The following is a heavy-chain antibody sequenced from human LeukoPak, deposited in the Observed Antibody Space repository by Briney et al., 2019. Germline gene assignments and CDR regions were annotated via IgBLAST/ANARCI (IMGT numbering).Heavy chain of an antibody. J-gene: IGHJ4*02. CDR3: AKAAGLGSYYSGIHF. Sequence: GGSLRLSCAASGFTFPNYAIHWVRHAPGKGLEWVSSISWNSDTIGYADSVKGRFTLSRDNSKNSPYLQMNSLKAEDTAFYYCAKAAGLGSYYSGIHFWGQGALVTVSS. D-gene: IGHD3-10*01. V-gene: IGHV3-9*01. CDR1: GFTFPNYA. CDR2: ISWNSDTI.